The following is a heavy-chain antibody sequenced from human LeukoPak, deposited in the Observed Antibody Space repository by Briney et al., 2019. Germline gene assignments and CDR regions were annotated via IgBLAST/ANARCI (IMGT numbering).Heavy chain of an antibody. CDR1: GFTFSSYA. CDR2: ISYDGSNK. J-gene: IGHJ6*04. V-gene: IGHV3-30*04. Sequence: GGSLRLSCAASGFTFSSYAMHWVRQAPGKGLEWVAVISYDGSNKYYADSVKGRFTISRDNSKNTLYLQMNSLKTEDTAVYYCTRGLLEDYYYYGMDVWGKGTTVTVSS. CDR3: TRGLLEDYYYYGMDV.